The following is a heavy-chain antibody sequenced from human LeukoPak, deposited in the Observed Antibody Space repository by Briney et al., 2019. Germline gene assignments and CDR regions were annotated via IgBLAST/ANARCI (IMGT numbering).Heavy chain of an antibody. D-gene: IGHD1-26*01. V-gene: IGHV3-30*02. Sequence: PGGSLRLSCAASGFSFSSYGMHWVRQAPGKGLEWVAFIRYDGSNKYYADSVKGRFTISRDNSKNTLYLQMNSLRAEDTAVYYCAKVSRSGSRNYFDYWGQGTLVTVSS. CDR3: AKVSRSGSRNYFDY. CDR1: GFSFSSYG. CDR2: IRYDGSNK. J-gene: IGHJ4*02.